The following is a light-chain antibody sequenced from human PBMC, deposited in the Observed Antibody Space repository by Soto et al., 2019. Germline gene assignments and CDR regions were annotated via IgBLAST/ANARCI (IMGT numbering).Light chain of an antibody. CDR3: QQADSFPLS. J-gene: IGKJ4*01. CDR1: QSIYKW. V-gene: IGKV1-12*01. CDR2: AAS. Sequence: DIQMTQSPSSVSASIGDRVTISCRASQSIYKWLVWYQQKPGKAPKLLIYAASSLQSGVPSRFSGSGYGTDFTLTISSLQPEDFATYCQQADSFPLSFGGGTKVEI.